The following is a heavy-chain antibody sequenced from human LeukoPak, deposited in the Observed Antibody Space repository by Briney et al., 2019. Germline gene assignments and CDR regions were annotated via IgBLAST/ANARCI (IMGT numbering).Heavy chain of an antibody. Sequence: PSQTLSLTCTVSDDSISSGGHSWSWIRQPPGKGLEWIGYIYDSGNTYYNPSLKSRVTISGDTSKNQFSLKLTSVTAADTAVYYCARDRGIMVTFGGVIAKGAHYWGQGTLVTVSS. V-gene: IGHV4-30-4*07. CDR1: DDSISSGGHS. J-gene: IGHJ4*02. CDR3: ARDRGIMVTFGGVIAKGAHY. D-gene: IGHD3-16*02. CDR2: IYDSGNT.